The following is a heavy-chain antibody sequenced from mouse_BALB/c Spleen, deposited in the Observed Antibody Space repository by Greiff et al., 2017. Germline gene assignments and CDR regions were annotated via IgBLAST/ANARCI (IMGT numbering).Heavy chain of an antibody. CDR1: GYAFSSYW. V-gene: IGHV1-80*01. Sequence: QVQLQQSGAELVRPGSSVKISCTASGYAFSSYWMNWVKQRPGQGLEWIGRIYPGDGDTNYNGKFKGKATLTADKSSSTAYMQLSSLTSEDSAVYCCARRLLDDWGQGTTLTVSS. J-gene: IGHJ2*01. CDR3: ARRLLDD. CDR2: IYPGDGDT.